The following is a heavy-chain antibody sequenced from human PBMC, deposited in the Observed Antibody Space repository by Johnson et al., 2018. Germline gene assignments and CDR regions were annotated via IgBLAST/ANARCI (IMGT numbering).Heavy chain of an antibody. D-gene: IGHD5-18*01. J-gene: IGHJ6*02. CDR3: AKEGMVTYYYYYGMDV. Sequence: QVQLVQSGGGVVQPGRSLRLSCAASGFTFSSYGMHWVRQAPGKGLEWVSAISGSGGSTYYADSVKGRFTISRDNSKNTVYLEMNSLRAEDTAVYYCAKEGMVTYYYYYGMDVWGQGTTVTVSS. CDR2: ISGSGGST. V-gene: IGHV3-NL1*01. CDR1: GFTFSSYG.